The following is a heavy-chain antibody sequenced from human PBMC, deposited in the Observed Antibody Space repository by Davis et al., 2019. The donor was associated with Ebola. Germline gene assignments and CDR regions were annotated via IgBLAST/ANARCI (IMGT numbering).Heavy chain of an antibody. CDR2: INYSGNT. J-gene: IGHJ5*02. Sequence: SETLSLTCTVSGGSISSYYWGWIRQPPGKGLEWIGSINYSGNTFYNPSLKSRVTVSVDTSKNQFSLKLSSVTAADTAVYYCARALGYCTNGVCYTAGWFDPWGQGTLVTVSS. D-gene: IGHD2-8*01. CDR3: ARALGYCTNGVCYTAGWFDP. V-gene: IGHV4-39*01. CDR1: GGSISSYY.